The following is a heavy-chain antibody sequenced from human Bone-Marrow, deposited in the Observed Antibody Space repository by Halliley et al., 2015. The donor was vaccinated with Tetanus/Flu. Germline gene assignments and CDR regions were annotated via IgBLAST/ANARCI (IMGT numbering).Heavy chain of an antibody. Sequence: VSVTDFGGSTKYADSVEGRFTVSRDSSKNPLYLQMNSLRGDDTAVYYCARNKASSWADALDIWGQGTMVTVSS. D-gene: IGHD6-13*01. J-gene: IGHJ3*02. CDR3: ARNKASSWADALDI. CDR2: TDFGGST. V-gene: IGHV3-53*01.